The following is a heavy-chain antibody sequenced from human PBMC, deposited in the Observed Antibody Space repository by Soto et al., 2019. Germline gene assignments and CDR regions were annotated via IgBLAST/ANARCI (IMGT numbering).Heavy chain of an antibody. CDR2: ISGSGGST. V-gene: IGHV3-23*01. Sequence: VQLLESGGGLVQPGGSLRLSCAASGFTFSSYAMSWVRQAPGKGLEWVSAISGSGGSTYYADSVKGRFTISRDNSKTSLYLQMNSLRAEDTAVYYCAKVPVVTAIRDYFDYWGQGTLVTVSS. CDR1: GFTFSSYA. J-gene: IGHJ4*02. CDR3: AKVPVVTAIRDYFDY. D-gene: IGHD2-21*02.